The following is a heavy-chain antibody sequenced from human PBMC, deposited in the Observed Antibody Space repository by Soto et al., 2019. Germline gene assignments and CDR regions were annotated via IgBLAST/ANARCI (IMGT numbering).Heavy chain of an antibody. CDR2: INAGNGNT. J-gene: IGHJ4*02. CDR1: GYTFTSYA. CDR3: ARLGLFWWQQLVNSLVTVPFDY. Sequence: ASVKVSCKASGYTFTSYAMHWVRQAPGQRLEWKGWINAGNGNTKYSQKFQGRVTITRDTSASTAYMELSSLRSEDTAVYYCARLGLFWWQQLVNSLVTVPFDYWGQGTLVTVSS. D-gene: IGHD6-13*01. V-gene: IGHV1-3*01.